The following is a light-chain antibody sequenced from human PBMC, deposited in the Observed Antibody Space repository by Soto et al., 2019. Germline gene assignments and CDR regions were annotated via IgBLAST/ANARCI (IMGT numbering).Light chain of an antibody. V-gene: IGKV1-5*03. CDR2: KAS. Sequence: DIQMTQSPSTLSASVGDRVTITCRASQNIDNCLAWYQHKPGKAPKVLIYKASTLESGAPSRFSGSESGTEFTLTISSLQPDDFATYYCQQYNSYPRTFGQGTTVEIK. CDR3: QQYNSYPRT. CDR1: QNIDNC. J-gene: IGKJ2*01.